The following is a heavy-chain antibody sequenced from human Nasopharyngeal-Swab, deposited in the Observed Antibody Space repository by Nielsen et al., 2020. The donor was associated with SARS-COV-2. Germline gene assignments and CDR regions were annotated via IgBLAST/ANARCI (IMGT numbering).Heavy chain of an antibody. CDR3: ARQGVLRYFDWLLSQDAFDI. CDR2: IYYSGST. V-gene: IGHV4-39*01. Sequence: SETLSLTCTVSGGSISSSSYYWGWIRQPPGKGLEWIGSIYYSGSTYYNPSLKSRVTISVDTSKNQFSLKLSSVTAADTAVYYCARQGVLRYFDWLLSQDAFDIWGQGTMVTVSS. CDR1: GGSISSSSYY. J-gene: IGHJ3*02. D-gene: IGHD3-9*01.